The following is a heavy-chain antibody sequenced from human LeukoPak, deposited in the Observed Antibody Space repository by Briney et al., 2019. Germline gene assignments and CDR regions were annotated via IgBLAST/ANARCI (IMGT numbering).Heavy chain of an antibody. V-gene: IGHV3-30-3*01. J-gene: IGHJ6*02. CDR1: GFTFSSYA. Sequence: PGGSLRLSCAASGFTFSSYAMHWVRQAPGKGLEWVAFISYGGSNKYYADSVKGRFTISRDNSKNTLYLQMNSLRAEDTAVYYCARGSIVVVPAAKPKIYYYYGMDVWGQGTTVTVSS. CDR3: ARGSIVVVPAAKPKIYYYYGMDV. D-gene: IGHD2-2*01. CDR2: ISYGGSNK.